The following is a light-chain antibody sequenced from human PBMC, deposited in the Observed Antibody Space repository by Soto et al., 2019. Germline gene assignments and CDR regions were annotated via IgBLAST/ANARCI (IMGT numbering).Light chain of an antibody. CDR2: DAT. J-gene: IGKJ2*01. Sequence: EIVLTQSPGTLSLSPGERATLSCRASLNIWDRYLAWYQHKPGQAPRLLIYDATTRAAAIPDGFSGGGSGPDFTLTISSLEPEDFAVYYCQQYGTSPYAFGQGTKLEIK. CDR3: QQYGTSPYA. CDR1: LNIWDRY. V-gene: IGKV3-20*01.